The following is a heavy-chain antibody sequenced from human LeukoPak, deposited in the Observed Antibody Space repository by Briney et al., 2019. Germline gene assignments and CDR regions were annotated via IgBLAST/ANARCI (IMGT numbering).Heavy chain of an antibody. CDR1: GGSISSYY. V-gene: IGHV4-59*01. CDR2: IYYSGST. Sequence: SETLSLTCTVSGGSISSYYWSWIRQPPGKGLGWIGYIYYSGSTNYNPSLKSRVTISVDTSKNQFSLKLSSVTAADTAVYYCARVLVATGYYFDYWGQGTLVTVSS. CDR3: ARVLVATGYYFDY. J-gene: IGHJ4*02. D-gene: IGHD5-12*01.